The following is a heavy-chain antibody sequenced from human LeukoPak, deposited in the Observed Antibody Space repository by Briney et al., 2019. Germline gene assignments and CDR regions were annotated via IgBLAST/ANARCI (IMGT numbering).Heavy chain of an antibody. J-gene: IGHJ3*02. CDR3: ARDRDGYNFRAFDI. Sequence: SQTLSLXCTVSGGSISSGDYYWSWIRQPPGKGLEWIGYIYYSGSTYYNPSLKSRVTISVDTSKNQFSLKLSSVTAADTAVYYCARDRDGYNFRAFDIWGQGTMVTVSS. CDR2: IYYSGST. V-gene: IGHV4-30-4*08. CDR1: GGSISSGDYY. D-gene: IGHD5-24*01.